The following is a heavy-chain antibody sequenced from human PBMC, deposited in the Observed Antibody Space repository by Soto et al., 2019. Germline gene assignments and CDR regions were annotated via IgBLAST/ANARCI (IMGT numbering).Heavy chain of an antibody. CDR1: GGTFSSYT. CDR2: IIPILGIT. D-gene: IGHD3-10*01. V-gene: IGHV1-69*02. CDR3: ATRRGDGYNDY. Sequence: QVQLVQSGAEVKKPGSSVKVSCKASGGTFSSYTISWVRQAPGQGLEWMGRIIPILGITNYAQKFQGRVTXTXXKSTSTAYMELSSLRSEDKAVYYCATRRGDGYNDYWGQGTLVTVSS. J-gene: IGHJ4*02.